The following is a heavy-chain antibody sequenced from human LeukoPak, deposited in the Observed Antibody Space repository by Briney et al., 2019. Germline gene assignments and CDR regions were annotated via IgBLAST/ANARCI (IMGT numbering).Heavy chain of an antibody. V-gene: IGHV5-51*01. D-gene: IGHD5-18*01. Sequence: PGESLKISCKGSGYSFTTYWIGWVRQMPGKGLEWMGIIYPGDSDTRCSPSFQGQVTISADKSISTAYLQWSSLKASDTAMYYCARVTAMAPYYYYGMDVWGQGTTVTVSS. CDR2: IYPGDSDT. CDR3: ARVTAMAPYYYYGMDV. J-gene: IGHJ6*02. CDR1: GYSFTTYW.